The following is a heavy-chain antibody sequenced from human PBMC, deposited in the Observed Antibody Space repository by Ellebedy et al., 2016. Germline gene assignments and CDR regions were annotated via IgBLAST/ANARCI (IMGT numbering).Heavy chain of an antibody. V-gene: IGHV3-11*01. Sequence: GGSLRLSCAASGFTFSGYYMSWFRQAPGKGPEWVSYISYSGDIMYYADSVKGRFTTSRDNAENSLYLQMNSLRAEDTAVYYCARVGVIAAAGASDYWGQGTLVIVSS. CDR1: GFTFSGYY. CDR2: ISYSGDIM. CDR3: ARVGVIAAAGASDY. D-gene: IGHD6-13*01. J-gene: IGHJ4*02.